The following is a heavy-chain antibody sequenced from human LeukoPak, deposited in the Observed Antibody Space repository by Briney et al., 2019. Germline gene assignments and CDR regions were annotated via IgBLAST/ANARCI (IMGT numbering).Heavy chain of an antibody. J-gene: IGHJ5*02. CDR2: IYYSGST. D-gene: IGHD3-9*01. Sequence: SSETLSLTCTVSGGSISSYYWSWIRQPPGKGLEWIGYIYYSGSTNYNPSLKSRVTISVDTSKNQFSLKLSSVTAADTAVYYCARLRLRYFDWLSLSNWFDPWGQGTLVTVSS. CDR3: ARLRLRYFDWLSLSNWFDP. CDR1: GGSISSYY. V-gene: IGHV4-59*12.